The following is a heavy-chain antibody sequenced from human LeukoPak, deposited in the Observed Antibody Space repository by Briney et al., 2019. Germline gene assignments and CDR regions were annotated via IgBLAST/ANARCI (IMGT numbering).Heavy chain of an antibody. CDR3: ARDRDYGDYVDSAFDI. J-gene: IGHJ3*02. CDR1: GFTFSPYG. Sequence: GGSLRLSCAASGFTFSPYGMHWVRQAPGKGLEWVSSISSSSSYIYYADSVKGRFTISRDNAKNSLYLQMNSLRAEDTAVYYCARDRDYGDYVDSAFDIWGQGTMVTVSS. V-gene: IGHV3-21*01. CDR2: ISSSSSYI. D-gene: IGHD4-17*01.